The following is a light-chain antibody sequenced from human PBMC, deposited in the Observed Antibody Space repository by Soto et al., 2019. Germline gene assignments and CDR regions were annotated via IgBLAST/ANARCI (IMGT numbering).Light chain of an antibody. Sequence: AIQVTQSPSSLSASVGDRVTMTCRASQDIRGALAWYQQKSGKPPNLLIYDVSTLEGGVPSRFSGSGSWTEFTLTISSLQPEDFGTDYCQQFNSYPITFGHGTRLEIK. CDR1: QDIRGA. CDR2: DVS. CDR3: QQFNSYPIT. J-gene: IGKJ5*01. V-gene: IGKV1-13*02.